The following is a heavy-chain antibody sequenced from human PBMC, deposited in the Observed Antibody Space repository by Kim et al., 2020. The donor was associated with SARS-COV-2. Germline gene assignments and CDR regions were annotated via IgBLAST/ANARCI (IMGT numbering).Heavy chain of an antibody. V-gene: IGHV3-21*01. D-gene: IGHD3-22*01. CDR1: GFTFSSYS. CDR3: ARVETYYYDSSGYYYGGYYYYGIDF. Sequence: GGSLRLSCAASGFTFSSYSMNWVRQAPGKGLEWVSSISSSSYIYYADSAKSGFTISRDNAKNSLYRQRNSLRAEDTAVYYCARVETYYYDSSGYYYGGYYYYGIDFWGQRTTVTVSS. CDR2: ISSSSYI. J-gene: IGHJ6*02.